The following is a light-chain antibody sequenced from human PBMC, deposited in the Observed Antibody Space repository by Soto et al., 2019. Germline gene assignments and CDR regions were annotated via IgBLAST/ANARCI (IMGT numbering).Light chain of an antibody. CDR2: QDN. Sequence: SYELTQPPSESVSPGQAASITCSGDKLGDKYSCWYQQKPGQSPVLVIYQDNKRPSGIPERFSGSNSGNTATLTISGTQAMDEADYYCQAWDSSVVFGGGTKLTVL. CDR1: KLGDKY. V-gene: IGLV3-1*01. CDR3: QAWDSSVV. J-gene: IGLJ3*02.